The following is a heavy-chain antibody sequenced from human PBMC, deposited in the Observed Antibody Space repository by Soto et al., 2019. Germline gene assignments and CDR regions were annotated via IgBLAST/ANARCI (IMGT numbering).Heavy chain of an antibody. CDR2: IYYSGST. J-gene: IGHJ5*01. V-gene: IGHV4-30-4*01. D-gene: IGHD1-20*01. Sequence: SETLSLTCTVSGGSISSGDYYWSWIRQPPGKGLEWIGYIYYSGSTYYNPSLKSRVTISVDTSKNQFSLKLSSVTAADTAVYYCARDLYNWNQLFDSWGQGTLVTVSS. CDR1: GGSISSGDYY. CDR3: ARDLYNWNQLFDS.